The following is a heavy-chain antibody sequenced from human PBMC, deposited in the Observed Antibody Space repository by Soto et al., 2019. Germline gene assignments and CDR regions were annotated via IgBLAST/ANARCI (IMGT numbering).Heavy chain of an antibody. V-gene: IGHV4-59*01. CDR3: ARTYYDFWSGYWRWFDP. J-gene: IGHJ5*02. CDR1: GGSISGYY. CDR2: IYYSGST. Sequence: SETLSLTCTVSGGSISGYYWSWIRQPPGKGLEWIGYIYYSGSTNYNPSLKSRVTISIDTSKNQFSLKLSSVTAADTAVYYCARTYYDFWSGYWRWFDPWGQGTLVTLSS. D-gene: IGHD3-3*01.